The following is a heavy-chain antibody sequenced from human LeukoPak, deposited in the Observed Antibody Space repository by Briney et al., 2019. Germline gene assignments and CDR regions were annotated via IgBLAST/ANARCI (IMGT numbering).Heavy chain of an antibody. Sequence: SETLSLTCAVSGGSISSTNWWSWVRQPPGRGLEWIGEIYHSGTTNYNPSFKSRVTISVDKSQNQFSLKLTSVTAADTAVYYCASGYGYPSPFDYWGQGTLVTVSS. V-gene: IGHV4-4*02. CDR3: ASGYGYPSPFDY. J-gene: IGHJ4*02. CDR2: IYHSGTT. CDR1: GGSISSTNW. D-gene: IGHD5-18*01.